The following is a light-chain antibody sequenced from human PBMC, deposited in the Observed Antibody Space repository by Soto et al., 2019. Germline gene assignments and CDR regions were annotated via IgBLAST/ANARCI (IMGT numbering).Light chain of an antibody. CDR2: KAS. V-gene: IGKV1-5*03. J-gene: IGKJ1*01. CDR1: QTISTW. Sequence: DIQMNQSTSTLYASVGDRVTITCRASQTISTWLAWYQQKPGRAPKLLIYKASSLESGVPSRCSGSGYGTEFTLTISSLQPDDFATYDCQQYNSYWTCGQGTKVDIK. CDR3: QQYNSYWT.